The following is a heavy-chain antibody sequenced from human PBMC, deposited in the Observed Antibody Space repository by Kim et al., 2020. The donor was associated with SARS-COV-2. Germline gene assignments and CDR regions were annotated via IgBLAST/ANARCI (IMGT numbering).Heavy chain of an antibody. CDR1: GFTFSSYW. CDR2: IKQDGSEK. V-gene: IGHV3-7*01. J-gene: IGHJ6*02. D-gene: IGHD3-3*01. CDR3: ARGKATYYDFWSGSGWGMDV. Sequence: GGSLRLSCAASGFTFSSYWMSWVRQAPGKGLEWVANIKQDGSEKYYVDSVKGRFTISRDNAKNSLYLQMNSLRAEDTAVYYCARGKATYYDFWSGSGWGMDVWGQGTTVTVSS.